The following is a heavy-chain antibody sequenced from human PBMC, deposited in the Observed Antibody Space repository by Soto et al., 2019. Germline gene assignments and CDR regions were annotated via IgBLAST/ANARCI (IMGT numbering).Heavy chain of an antibody. CDR2: IYYSGSN. D-gene: IGHD2-15*01. Sequence: QVQLQESGPGLVKPSQTLSLTCTVSGGSISSGGYYWSWIRQHPGKGLEWIGYIYYSGSNYYNPSLKSRVTISVDTSKNQVSLKLSSVTAADTAVYYCARDYCSGGSCYSSAFDIWGQGTMVTVSS. CDR1: GGSISSGGYY. CDR3: ARDYCSGGSCYSSAFDI. V-gene: IGHV4-31*03. J-gene: IGHJ3*02.